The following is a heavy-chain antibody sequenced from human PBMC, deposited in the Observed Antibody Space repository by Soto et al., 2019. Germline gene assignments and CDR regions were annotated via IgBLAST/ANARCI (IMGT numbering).Heavy chain of an antibody. CDR1: GFTFSGYT. J-gene: IGHJ4*02. CDR3: ARSQMNDY. Sequence: EVQLVESGGGLVQPGGSLRLSCAASGFTFSGYTMNWVGQAPGKGLEWVSYISTSSSTIHYADSVKGRFTISRDNAKNSLYLQMNSLRDEDTAVYYCARSQMNDYWGQGTLVTVSS. CDR2: ISTSSSTI. V-gene: IGHV3-48*02.